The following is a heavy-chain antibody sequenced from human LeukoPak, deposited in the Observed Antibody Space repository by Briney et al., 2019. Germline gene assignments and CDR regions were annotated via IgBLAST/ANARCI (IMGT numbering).Heavy chain of an antibody. CDR2: INTNTGNP. CDR3: ASPATERGSSWYYFDY. J-gene: IGHJ4*02. D-gene: IGHD6-13*01. CDR1: GYTFTSYA. Sequence: GASVKVSCKASGYTFTSYAMNWVRQAPGQGLEWMGWINTNTGNPTYAQGFTGRFVFSLDTSVSTAYLQISSLKAEDTAVYYCASPATERGSSWYYFDYWGQGTLVTVSS. V-gene: IGHV7-4-1*02.